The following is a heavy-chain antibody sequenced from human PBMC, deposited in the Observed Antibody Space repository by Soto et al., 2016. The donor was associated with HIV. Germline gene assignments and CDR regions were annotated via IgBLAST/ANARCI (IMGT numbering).Heavy chain of an antibody. D-gene: IGHD3-10*01. V-gene: IGHV1-2*02. Sequence: QVQLVQSGAEVKKPGASVKVSCKASGYTFNGYYIHWVRQAPGQGLEWMGWINPNSGGTNSAQKFQGRVTMTWDTSISTAYIDLSTLMSDDTAVYFCARGKTMVRGAINPLDYWGQGTLVTVSS. CDR2: INPNSGGT. CDR3: ARGKTMVRGAINPLDY. J-gene: IGHJ4*02. CDR1: GYTFNGYY.